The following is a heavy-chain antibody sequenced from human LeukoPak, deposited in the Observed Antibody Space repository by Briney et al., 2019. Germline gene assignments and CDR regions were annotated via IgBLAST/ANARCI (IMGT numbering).Heavy chain of an antibody. V-gene: IGHV3-23*01. D-gene: IGHD6-19*01. CDR3: ATGRAVPGSWYWFDP. Sequence: GGSLRLSCEATGLIFSAYAMGWVRQVPGKGLEWVSIISGRTNSFTTYYADSVRGRFTISRDNSMNAVYLQMSSLRADDTAVYYCATGRAVPGSWYWFDPWGQGTLVTVSS. J-gene: IGHJ5*02. CDR1: GLIFSAYA. CDR2: ISGRTNSFTT.